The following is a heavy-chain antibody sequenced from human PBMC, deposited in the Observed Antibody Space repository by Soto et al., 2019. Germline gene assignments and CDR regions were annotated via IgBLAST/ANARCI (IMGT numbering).Heavy chain of an antibody. Sequence: VKVSCKASGGTFSSYAISWVRQAPGQGLEWMGGIIPIFGTANYAQKFQGRVTITADKSTSTAYMELSSLRSEDTAVYYCARDPTRGAPVAGFDYWGQGTLVTVSS. CDR3: ARDPTRGAPVAGFDY. V-gene: IGHV1-69*06. J-gene: IGHJ4*02. CDR2: IIPIFGTA. D-gene: IGHD1-26*01. CDR1: GGTFSSYA.